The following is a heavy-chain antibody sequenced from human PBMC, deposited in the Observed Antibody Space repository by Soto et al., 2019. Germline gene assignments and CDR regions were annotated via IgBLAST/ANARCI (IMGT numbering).Heavy chain of an antibody. Sequence: QVQLQESGPGLVKPSETVSLTCTVSGGSISIYYWSWIRQPPGKGLEWIGYIYYSGSTNYNPSLESRVTISVDTSKNQFSLKLSSVTAADTAVYYCARRIPTGRFDYWGQGTLVTVSS. CDR3: ARRIPTGRFDY. J-gene: IGHJ4*02. CDR1: GGSISIYY. V-gene: IGHV4-59*08. CDR2: IYYSGST.